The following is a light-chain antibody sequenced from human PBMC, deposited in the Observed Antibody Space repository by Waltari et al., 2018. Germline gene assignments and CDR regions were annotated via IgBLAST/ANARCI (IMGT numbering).Light chain of an antibody. CDR2: TAS. J-gene: IGKJ1*01. V-gene: IGKV1-12*01. CDR1: QGIGTW. Sequence: DIQMTQSPSSVSASVGNRVTITCPASQGIGTWLAWYQQKPGKDPRLLIYTASGLRDGVPPRFSGSGSGTDFTLTINSLQTEDFAIYDCQQSHSFPWTFGQGTRVDIK. CDR3: QQSHSFPWT.